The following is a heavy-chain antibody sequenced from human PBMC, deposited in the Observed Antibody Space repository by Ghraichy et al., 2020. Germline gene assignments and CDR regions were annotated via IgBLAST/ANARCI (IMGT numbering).Heavy chain of an antibody. CDR3: ARDNYDSRGYYPAVDF. CDR1: GFTFTSYG. V-gene: IGHV1-18*01. J-gene: IGHJ4*02. D-gene: IGHD3-22*01. CDR2: ISAADGTT. Sequence: ASVKVSCKSSGFTFTSYGFSWVRQAPGQGLEWMGWISAADGTTRYAEQFQGRVTITSDTSATTVSMELRSLRSDDTAVYFCARDNYDSRGYYPAVDFWGQGTLVTVSS.